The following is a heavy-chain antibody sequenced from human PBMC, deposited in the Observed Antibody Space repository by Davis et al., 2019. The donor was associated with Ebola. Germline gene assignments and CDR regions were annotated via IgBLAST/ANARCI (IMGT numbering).Heavy chain of an antibody. V-gene: IGHV4-59*01. CDR3: ARGNYDILTGYFVDYGMDV. J-gene: IGHJ6*02. CDR2: IYYSGST. D-gene: IGHD3-9*01. Sequence: MPSETLSLTCTVSGGSISSYYWSWIRQPPGKGLEWIGYIYYSGSTNYNPSLKSRVTISVDTSKNQFSLKLSSVTAADTAVYYCARGNYDILTGYFVDYGMDVWGQGTTVTVSS. CDR1: GGSISSYY.